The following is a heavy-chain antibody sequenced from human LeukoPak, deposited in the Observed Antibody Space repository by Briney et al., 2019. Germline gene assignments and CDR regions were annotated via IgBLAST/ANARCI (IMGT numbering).Heavy chain of an antibody. CDR3: ARLRDYYYNYMDV. CDR1: GGSISNSY. Sequence: SETLSLTCIVSGGSISNSYWSWIRQPAGKGLEWIGRIYSDGGTDYSPSLKSRVTMSVDTSKNQFSLKLRSLTAADTAVYYCARLRDYYYNYMDVWGKGTTVTISS. CDR2: IYSDGGT. V-gene: IGHV4-4*07. J-gene: IGHJ6*03.